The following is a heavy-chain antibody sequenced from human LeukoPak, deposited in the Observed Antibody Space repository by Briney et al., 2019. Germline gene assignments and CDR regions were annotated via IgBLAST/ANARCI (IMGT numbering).Heavy chain of an antibody. CDR1: GASLCGYY. CDR2: IYTSANT. Sequence: PSETLCLTRNVSGASLCGYYWSCIRHPAGKGLEWVGRIYTSANTNYSPSLKSRATTSTDRTKNQFSLNLPAVTAANTAVYYGARDRIGVDAGHGPLDIWGQGTMVPVSS. D-gene: IGHD3-10*01. V-gene: IGHV4-4*07. J-gene: IGHJ3*02. CDR3: ARDRIGVDAGHGPLDI.